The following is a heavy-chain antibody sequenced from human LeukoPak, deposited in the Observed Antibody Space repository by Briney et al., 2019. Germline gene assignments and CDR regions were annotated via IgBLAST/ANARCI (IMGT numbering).Heavy chain of an antibody. Sequence: QTGGSLRLSCAASGFTFRSSAMSWVRQAPGKGLEWVSAISGRGGSAHYADSVKGRFTISRDNSKNTLYLQMNSLRAEDTAVYYCAKDRDSSGWYYFDYWGQGTLVTVSS. CDR2: ISGRGGSA. J-gene: IGHJ4*02. CDR1: GFTFRSSA. V-gene: IGHV3-23*01. CDR3: AKDRDSSGWYYFDY. D-gene: IGHD6-19*01.